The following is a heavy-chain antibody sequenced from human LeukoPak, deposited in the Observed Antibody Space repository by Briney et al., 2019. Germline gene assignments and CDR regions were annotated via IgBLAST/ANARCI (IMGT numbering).Heavy chain of an antibody. CDR3: ARDRVATIPYYYYGMDV. CDR1: GFTFSDYY. Sequence: PGGSLRLSCAASGFTFSDYYMSWIRQAPGMGLEWVSYISSSGSTIYYADSVKGRFTISRDNAKNSLYLQMNSLRAEDTAVYYCARDRVATIPYYYYGMDVWGQGTTVTVSS. D-gene: IGHD5-24*01. CDR2: ISSSGSTI. V-gene: IGHV3-11*01. J-gene: IGHJ6*02.